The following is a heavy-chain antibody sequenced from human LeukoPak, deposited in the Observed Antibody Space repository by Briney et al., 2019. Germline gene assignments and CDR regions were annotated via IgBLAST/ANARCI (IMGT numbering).Heavy chain of an antibody. J-gene: IGHJ4*02. D-gene: IGHD6-13*01. CDR3: AKDLLDSSTWTGRLGLYFDY. CDR2: ISGSGGST. V-gene: IGHV3-23*01. Sequence: GSLRLSCAASGFTFSSYSMNWVRQAPGKGLEWVSVISGSGGSTYYADSVKGRFTISRDNSKNTLYLQMNSLRAEDTAVYYCAKDLLDSSTWTGRLGLYFDYWGQGTLVTVSS. CDR1: GFTFSSYS.